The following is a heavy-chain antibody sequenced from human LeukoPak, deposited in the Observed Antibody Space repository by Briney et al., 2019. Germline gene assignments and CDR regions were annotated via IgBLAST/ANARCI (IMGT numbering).Heavy chain of an antibody. D-gene: IGHD3-10*01. J-gene: IGHJ4*02. V-gene: IGHV3-48*03. CDR2: ISSSGSTI. CDR1: GLTFSSYE. CDR3: EGYYGSGSYRDY. Sequence: GGSLRLSCAASGLTFSSYEMNWVRQAPGKGLEWVSYISSSGSTIYYADSVKGRFTISRDNAKNSLYLQMNSLRAEDTAVYYCEGYYGSGSYRDYWGQGTLVTVSS.